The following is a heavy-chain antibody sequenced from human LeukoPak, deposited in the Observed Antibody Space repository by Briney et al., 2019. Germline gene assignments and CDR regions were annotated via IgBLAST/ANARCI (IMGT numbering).Heavy chain of an antibody. Sequence: AASVKVSCKASGYNFNNYGVSWVRQAPGQGLEWRGWISAKTGNTNYAQKVQGRVTMTTDTSTTTAYMELRSLGSDDTAVYYCARGSYPYSHGMDVWGQGTTVTVSS. CDR2: ISAKTGNT. D-gene: IGHD1-26*01. CDR1: GYNFNNYG. J-gene: IGHJ6*02. V-gene: IGHV1-18*01. CDR3: ARGSYPYSHGMDV.